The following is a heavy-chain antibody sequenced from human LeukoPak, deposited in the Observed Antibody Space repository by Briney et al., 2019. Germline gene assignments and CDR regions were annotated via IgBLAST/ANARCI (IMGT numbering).Heavy chain of an antibody. CDR2: ISGSGGST. CDR1: GFTFSSYA. J-gene: IGHJ4*02. V-gene: IGHV3-23*01. Sequence: GGSLRLSCAASGFTFSSYAMSWVRQAPGKGLEWVSAISGSGGSTYYADSVKGRFTISRDNSKNTLYLQMNSLRAEDTAVYYCAKERGYSYGFTGGVFEYWGQGTLVTVSS. D-gene: IGHD5-18*01. CDR3: AKERGYSYGFTGGVFEY.